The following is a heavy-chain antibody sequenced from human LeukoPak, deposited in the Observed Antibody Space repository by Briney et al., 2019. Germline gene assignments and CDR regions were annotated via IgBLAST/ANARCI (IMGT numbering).Heavy chain of an antibody. Sequence: GGSLRLSCAASGFTFSSYGMHWVRQAPGKGLEWVAVIWYDGSNKYYADSVKGRFTISRDNSKNTLYLQMNSLRAEDTAVYYCAKEGRYGDYVNYWGQGTLVTVSS. CDR3: AKEGRYGDYVNY. J-gene: IGHJ4*02. V-gene: IGHV3-30*02. D-gene: IGHD4-17*01. CDR2: IWYDGSNK. CDR1: GFTFSSYG.